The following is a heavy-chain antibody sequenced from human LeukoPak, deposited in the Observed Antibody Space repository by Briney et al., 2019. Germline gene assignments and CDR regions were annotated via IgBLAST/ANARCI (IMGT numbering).Heavy chain of an antibody. D-gene: IGHD3-22*01. CDR1: GGTFSSYA. J-gene: IGHJ6*02. V-gene: IGHV1-46*01. CDR2: INPSGGST. Sequence: ASVKVSCTASGGTFSSYAISWVRQAPGQGLEWMGIINPSGGSTSYAQKFQGRVTMTRDTSTSTVYMELSSLRSEDTAVYYCARERNYYDSSGYPGPLYYYYGMDVWGQGTTVTVSS. CDR3: ARERNYYDSSGYPGPLYYYYGMDV.